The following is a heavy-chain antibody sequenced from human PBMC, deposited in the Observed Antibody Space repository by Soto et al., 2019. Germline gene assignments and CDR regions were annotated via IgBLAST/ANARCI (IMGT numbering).Heavy chain of an antibody. CDR2: ISYDGSNK. D-gene: IGHD3-3*01. CDR3: ARGTVLTLETGYFDY. Sequence: GGSLRLSCAASGFTFSSYAMHWVRQAPGKGLEWVAVISYDGSNKYYADSVKGRFTISRDNSKNTLYLQMNSLRAEDTAVYYCARGTVLTLETGYFDYWGQGTLVTV. V-gene: IGHV3-30-3*01. J-gene: IGHJ4*02. CDR1: GFTFSSYA.